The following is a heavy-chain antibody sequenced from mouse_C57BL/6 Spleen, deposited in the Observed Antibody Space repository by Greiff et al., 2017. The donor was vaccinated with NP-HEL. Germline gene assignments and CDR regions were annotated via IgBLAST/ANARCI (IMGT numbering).Heavy chain of an antibody. CDR1: GYTFTSYW. J-gene: IGHJ1*03. CDR3: ARSGYYGSSYRYFDV. V-gene: IGHV1-69*01. Sequence: VQLQQPGAELVMPGASVKLSCKASGYTFTSYWMHWVKQRPGQGLEWIGEIDPSDSYTNSNQKFTGKSTLTVDKSSSTAYMQLSSLTSEDSAVYYCARSGYYGSSYRYFDVWGTGTTVTVSS. D-gene: IGHD1-1*01. CDR2: IDPSDSYT.